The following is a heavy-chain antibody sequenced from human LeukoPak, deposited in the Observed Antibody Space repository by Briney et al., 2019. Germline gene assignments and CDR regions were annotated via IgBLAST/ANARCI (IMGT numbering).Heavy chain of an antibody. Sequence: SETLSLTCSVSGGSVSSGNYYWSWIRQPPGKGLEWIGYIYYSGSTYYSPSLKSRVTISVDTSKNQFSLRLSSVTAADTAVYYCAQKQWVPYYFHYWGQGTLVTVSS. D-gene: IGHD1-26*01. CDR1: GGSVSSGNYY. CDR3: AQKQWVPYYFHY. V-gene: IGHV4-61*01. CDR2: IYYSGST. J-gene: IGHJ4*02.